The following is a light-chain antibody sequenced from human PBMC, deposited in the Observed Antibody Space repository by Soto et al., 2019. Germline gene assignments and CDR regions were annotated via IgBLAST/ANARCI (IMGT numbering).Light chain of an antibody. V-gene: IGLV1-47*01. CDR2: RNN. CDR3: AAWDDSLSGLVV. J-gene: IGLJ2*01. CDR1: SSKIGSNY. Sequence: QSVLTQPPSASGTPGQRVTISCSGSSSKIGSNYVYWYQQLPGPAPKLLIYRNNQRPSGVPDRFSGSKSVTSASLAISGLRSEDEADYYCAAWDDSLSGLVVFGGGTKLTVL.